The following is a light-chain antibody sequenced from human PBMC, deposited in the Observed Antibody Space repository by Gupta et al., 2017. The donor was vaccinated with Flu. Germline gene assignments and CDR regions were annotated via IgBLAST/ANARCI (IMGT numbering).Light chain of an antibody. V-gene: IGLV2-14*03. CDR3: SSYTSDSTPL. CDR1: SSDIGGYNY. CDR2: NVS. J-gene: IGLJ2*01. Sequence: TSSDIGGYNYVSWYQQHPGKAPKLMIYNVSDRPSVVSNRFSGSKSGNTASLTISGLQAEDEADYYCSSYTSDSTPLFGGGTKRTVL.